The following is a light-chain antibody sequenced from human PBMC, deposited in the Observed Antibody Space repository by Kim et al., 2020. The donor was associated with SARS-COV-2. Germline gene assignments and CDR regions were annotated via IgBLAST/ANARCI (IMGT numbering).Light chain of an antibody. J-gene: IGLJ3*02. CDR1: SSDVGGYNY. CDR3: SSYTSGIAWV. Sequence: QSALTQPPSASGSPGQSVTISCTGTSSDVGGYNYVSWYQQHPDKAPKLMIYEVTKRPSGVPDRFSGSKSGNTASLTVSGLQAEDEADYYCSSYTSGIAWVFGGGTQLTVL. V-gene: IGLV2-8*01. CDR2: EVT.